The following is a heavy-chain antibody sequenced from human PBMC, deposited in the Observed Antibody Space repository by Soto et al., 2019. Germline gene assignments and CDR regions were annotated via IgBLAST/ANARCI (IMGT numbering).Heavy chain of an antibody. V-gene: IGHV5-51*01. Sequence: GESLKISCKGSGYRFTSYWIGWVRQMPGKGLEWMGIIYPGDSDTRYSPSFQGQVTISADKSISTAYLQWNSLKASATAMYYCARLYDGYHFDYWGQGTVVTVSS. CDR1: GYRFTSYW. CDR2: IYPGDSDT. J-gene: IGHJ4*02. D-gene: IGHD5-12*01. CDR3: ARLYDGYHFDY.